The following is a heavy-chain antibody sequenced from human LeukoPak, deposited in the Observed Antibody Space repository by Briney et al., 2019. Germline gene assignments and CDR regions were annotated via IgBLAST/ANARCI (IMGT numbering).Heavy chain of an antibody. CDR3: ARRPRFGRGYYRTHWFDP. CDR2: MNPNSGNT. Sequence: ASVKVSCKASGYTFTSYDINWVRQATGQGLEWMEWMNPNSGNTGYAQKFQGRVTITRNTSISTAYMELSSLRSEDTAVYYCARRPRFGRGYYRTHWFDPWGQGTLVTVSS. V-gene: IGHV1-8*03. CDR1: GYTFTSYD. J-gene: IGHJ5*02. D-gene: IGHD3-22*01.